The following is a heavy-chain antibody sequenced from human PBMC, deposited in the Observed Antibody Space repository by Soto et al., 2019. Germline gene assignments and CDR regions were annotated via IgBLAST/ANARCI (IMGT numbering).Heavy chain of an antibody. CDR1: GGTFSSYA. CDR2: IIPIFGTA. J-gene: IGHJ6*02. D-gene: IGHD3-3*01. Sequence: SVKVSCKASGGTFSSYAISWVRQAPGQGLEWMGGIIPIFGTANYAQKFQGRVTITADESTSTAYMELSSLRSEDTAVYYCARAQDRIWSGYYPLLGYYGMDVWGQGTTVTVSS. V-gene: IGHV1-69*13. CDR3: ARAQDRIWSGYYPLLGYYGMDV.